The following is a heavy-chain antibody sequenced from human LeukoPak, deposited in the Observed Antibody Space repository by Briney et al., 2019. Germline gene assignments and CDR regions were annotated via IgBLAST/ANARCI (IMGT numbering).Heavy chain of an antibody. CDR3: AMGESNDSSGQ. D-gene: IGHD3-22*01. Sequence: PSETLSLTCTVSGGSISSSSYYWGWIRQPPGKGLEWIGSIYYSGSTYYNPSLKSRVTISVDTSKNQFSLKLSSVTAADTAVYYCAMGESNDSSGQWGQGTLVTVSS. CDR1: GGSISSSSYY. CDR2: IYYSGST. V-gene: IGHV4-39*01. J-gene: IGHJ4*02.